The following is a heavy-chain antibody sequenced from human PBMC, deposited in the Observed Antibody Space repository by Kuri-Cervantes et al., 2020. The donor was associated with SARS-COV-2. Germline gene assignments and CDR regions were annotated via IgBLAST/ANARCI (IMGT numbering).Heavy chain of an antibody. CDR2: ISYDGSNK. D-gene: IGHD2-21*01. J-gene: IGHJ6*02. Sequence: GESLKISCAPSGFTFSIYAMHWVRQAPGKGLEWVAVISYDGSNKYYADSVKGRFTISRDNSKNTLYLQMNSLRAEDTAVYYCAKLASHSGFYYYYGMDVWGQGTTVTVSS. CDR3: AKLASHSGFYYYYGMDV. CDR1: GFTFSIYA. V-gene: IGHV3-30*18.